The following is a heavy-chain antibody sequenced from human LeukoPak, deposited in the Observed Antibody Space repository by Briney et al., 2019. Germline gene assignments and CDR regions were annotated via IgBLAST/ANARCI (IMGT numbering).Heavy chain of an antibody. V-gene: IGHV1-18*01. D-gene: IGHD3-22*01. CDR3: ARVPYYYDSSGYFY. CDR2: ISAYNGNT. CDR1: GYTFTSYG. Sequence: ASVKDSCKASGYTFTSYGISWVRQAPGQGLEWMGWISAYNGNTNYAQKLQGRVTMTTDTSTSTAYMELRSLRSDDTAVYYCARVPYYYDSSGYFYWGQGTLVTVSS. J-gene: IGHJ4*02.